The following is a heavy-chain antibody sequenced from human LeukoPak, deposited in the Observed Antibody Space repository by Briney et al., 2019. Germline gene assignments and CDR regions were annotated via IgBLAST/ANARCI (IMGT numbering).Heavy chain of an antibody. Sequence: PSETLSLTCTVSGGSISSSSFYWGWIRQPPGTGLEWIGNIFYSGSTYYNPSLKSRVTISVDRSKNQFSLKLSSVTAADTAVYYCVGDFWSGSTYYFDYWGQGTLVTVSS. J-gene: IGHJ4*02. CDR1: GGSISSSSFY. CDR3: VGDFWSGSTYYFDY. CDR2: IFYSGST. V-gene: IGHV4-39*07. D-gene: IGHD3-3*01.